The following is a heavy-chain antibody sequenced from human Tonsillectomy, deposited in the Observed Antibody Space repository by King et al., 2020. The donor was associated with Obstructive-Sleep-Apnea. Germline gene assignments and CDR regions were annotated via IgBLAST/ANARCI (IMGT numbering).Heavy chain of an antibody. CDR1: GFTFSSYG. Sequence: VQLVESGGGVVQPGRSLRLSCAASGFTFSSYGMHWVRQAPGKGLEWVAVISYDGSNKYYADSVKGRFTISRDNSKNTLYLQMNSLRAEDTAGYYCAKDRGAHFDYWGQGTLVTVSS. CDR3: AKDRGAHFDY. D-gene: IGHD3-10*01. V-gene: IGHV3-30*18. CDR2: ISYDGSNK. J-gene: IGHJ4*02.